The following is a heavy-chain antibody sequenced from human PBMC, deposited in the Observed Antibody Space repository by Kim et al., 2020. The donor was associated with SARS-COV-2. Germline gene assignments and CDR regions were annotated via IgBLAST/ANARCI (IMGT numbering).Heavy chain of an antibody. CDR2: SSRRST. CDR3: GRGFDY. Sequence: SSRRSTNDNPSLNSRVPISVATSKNQFSLKLSSVTAADTAVYYCGRGFDYWGQGTLVTVSS. J-gene: IGHJ4*02. V-gene: IGHV4-4*09. D-gene: IGHD2-15*01.